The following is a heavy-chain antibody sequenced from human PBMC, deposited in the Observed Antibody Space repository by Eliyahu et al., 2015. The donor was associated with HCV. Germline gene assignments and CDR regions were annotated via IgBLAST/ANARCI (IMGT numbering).Heavy chain of an antibody. Sequence: VSCKASGYTFTGYYMHWVRQAPGQGLEWMGWINPNSGGTNYAQKFQGWVTMTRDTSISTAYMELSRLRSDDTAVYYCARDMLGSSGLNPYYYYYGMDVWGQGTTVTVSS. CDR1: GYTFTGYY. CDR3: ARDMLGSSGLNPYYYYYGMDV. J-gene: IGHJ6*02. D-gene: IGHD6-19*01. V-gene: IGHV1-2*04. CDR2: INPNSGGT.